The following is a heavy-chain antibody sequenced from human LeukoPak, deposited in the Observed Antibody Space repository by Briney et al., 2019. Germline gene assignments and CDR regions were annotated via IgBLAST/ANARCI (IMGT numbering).Heavy chain of an antibody. CDR1: GGSFSGYY. J-gene: IGHJ5*02. Sequence: SETLSLTCAVYGGSFSGYYWGWIRQPPGKGLEWIGSIYHSGNIYYNPSLKSRVTISVDTSKNQFSLKLSSVTAADTAVYYCARDRASRTFTYYDFWSGKGSRGPYNWFDPWGQGTLVTVSS. V-gene: IGHV4-34*01. CDR3: ARDRASRTFTYYDFWSGKGSRGPYNWFDP. CDR2: IYHSGNI. D-gene: IGHD3-3*01.